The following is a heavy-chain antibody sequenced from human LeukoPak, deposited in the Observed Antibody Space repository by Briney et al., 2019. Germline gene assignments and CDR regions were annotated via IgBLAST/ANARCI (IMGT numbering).Heavy chain of an antibody. V-gene: IGHV5-51*01. D-gene: IGHD1-1*01. J-gene: IGHJ6*02. CDR2: VCPGDSDT. Sequence: GESLKISCKVSGYSFTTYWIAWVRQMPGKGLEGMGNVCPGDSDTRYSPPFQGHVTISADKSTSTAHLQWSTLEASDTARYFCARAPYRGGTGMDLWGQGTTVTVSS. CDR3: ARAPYRGGTGMDL. CDR1: GYSFTTYW.